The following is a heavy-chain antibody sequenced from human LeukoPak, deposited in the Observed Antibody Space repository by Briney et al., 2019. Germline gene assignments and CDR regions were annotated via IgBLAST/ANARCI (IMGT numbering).Heavy chain of an antibody. CDR1: GGSISSYY. V-gene: IGHV4-59*01. J-gene: IGHJ5*02. Sequence: PSETLSLTCTVSGGSISSYYWSWIRQPPGKGLEWIGYIYYSGSTNYNPSLKSRVTISVDTSKNQFSLKLSSVTAADTAVYYCARDRRNYDILTGYYNSHWFDPWGQGTLVTVSS. CDR3: ARDRRNYDILTGYYNSHWFDP. CDR2: IYYSGST. D-gene: IGHD3-9*01.